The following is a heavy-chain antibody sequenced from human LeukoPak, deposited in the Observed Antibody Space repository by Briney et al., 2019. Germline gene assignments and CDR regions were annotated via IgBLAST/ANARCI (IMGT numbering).Heavy chain of an antibody. CDR1: GASFDSDDQY. CDR2: IHPSGML. J-gene: IGHJ4*02. CDR3: SRGLDSRKLGY. V-gene: IGHV4-31*03. D-gene: IGHD3-22*01. Sequence: KTSETLSLTCTVSGASFDSDDQYWNWIRQSPGKGLEWIGSIHPSGMLYNNPSLESRVTMSRDTSKNQFSLNLNSVTATDTAVYFCSRGLDSRKLGYWGQGILVTVSS.